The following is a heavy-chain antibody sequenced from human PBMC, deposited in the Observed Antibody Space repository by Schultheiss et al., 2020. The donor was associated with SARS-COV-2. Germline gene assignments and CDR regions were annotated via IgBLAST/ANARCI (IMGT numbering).Heavy chain of an antibody. Sequence: GGSLRLSCTASGFSFAAYGMSWVRLAPGKGLEWVSSISGSRGTTYYADSVKGRFTISRDNSENTLYLQMNSLRAEDTAVYFCALHSGGYTYGLSAMDVWGQGTTVTVSS. CDR1: GFSFAAYG. D-gene: IGHD5-18*01. CDR2: ISGSRGTT. J-gene: IGHJ6*02. V-gene: IGHV3-23*01. CDR3: ALHSGGYTYGLSAMDV.